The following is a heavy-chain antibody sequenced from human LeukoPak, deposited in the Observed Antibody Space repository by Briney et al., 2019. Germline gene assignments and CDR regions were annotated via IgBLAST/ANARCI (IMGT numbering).Heavy chain of an antibody. CDR3: RRQFLVGVS. D-gene: IGHD2-15*01. Sequence: PGGSLRLSCTASGFTLSTYAMNWVRQAPGKGLEWVSSISASGDSSDYTDSVKGRFTISRDNSRNTLYLQMNSLSAEDTAMYYCRRQFLVGVSWGPGTLVTVSS. J-gene: IGHJ5*02. CDR2: ISASGDSS. CDR1: GFTLSTYA. V-gene: IGHV3-23*01.